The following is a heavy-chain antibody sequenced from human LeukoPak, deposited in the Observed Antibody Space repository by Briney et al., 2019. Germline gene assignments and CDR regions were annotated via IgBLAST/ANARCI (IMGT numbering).Heavy chain of an antibody. CDR1: GYTYPRYG. J-gene: IGHJ4*02. D-gene: IGHD1-20*01. CDR3: ARDGMYNLNYADY. CDR2: ISAYNCNK. V-gene: IGHV1-18*01. Sequence: ASVKVSCKASGYTYPRYGINWVRQAPGQGLEWMGWISAYNCNKHYAQKLQGRVTMTTDTSKRTAYVEVRSLRSDDSAVYYCARDGMYNLNYADYWGQGTLVTVSS.